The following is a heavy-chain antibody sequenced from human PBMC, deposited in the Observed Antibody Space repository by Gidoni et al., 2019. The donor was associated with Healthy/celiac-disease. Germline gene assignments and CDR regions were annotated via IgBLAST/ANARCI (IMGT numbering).Heavy chain of an antibody. CDR1: GFTFSNAW. Sequence: EVQLVESGGGLVKPGGSLRLSCAASGFTFSNAWMSWVRQAPGKGLEWVGRIKSKTDGGTTDYAAPVKGRFTISRDDSKNTLYLQMNSLKTEDTAVYYCTTTIVGATTLHVYWGQGTLVTVSS. V-gene: IGHV3-15*01. CDR3: TTTIVGATTLHVY. D-gene: IGHD1-26*01. CDR2: IKSKTDGGTT. J-gene: IGHJ4*02.